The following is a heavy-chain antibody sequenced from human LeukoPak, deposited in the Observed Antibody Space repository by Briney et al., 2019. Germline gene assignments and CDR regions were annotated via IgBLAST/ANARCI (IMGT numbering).Heavy chain of an antibody. Sequence: GDSLKISCKGSGHTFSTDWIAWVRQMPGKGLEWIGVIYAGDADTRYSPSFQGQVTISADKSLNTAYLEWTNLKASGTAMYYCARFRGELMDGFDFWGQGTLVTVSS. CDR1: GHTFSTDW. CDR2: IYAGDADT. J-gene: IGHJ4*02. CDR3: ARFRGELMDGFDF. V-gene: IGHV5-51*01. D-gene: IGHD1-7*01.